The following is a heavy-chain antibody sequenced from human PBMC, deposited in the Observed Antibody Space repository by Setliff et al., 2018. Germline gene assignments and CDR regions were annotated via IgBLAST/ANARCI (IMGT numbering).Heavy chain of an antibody. CDR2: IYSSRSN. Sequence: SETLSLTCTVSGGSISSYYWSWIRQPPGKGLEWIGYIYSSRSNYYNPSLKSRVSISVDTSKNQFPLKLSSVTAADTAVYYCARESRYYYDNLGTLDYWGQGTLVTVSS. D-gene: IGHD3-22*01. CDR1: GGSISSYY. CDR3: ARESRYYYDNLGTLDY. J-gene: IGHJ4*02. V-gene: IGHV4-4*09.